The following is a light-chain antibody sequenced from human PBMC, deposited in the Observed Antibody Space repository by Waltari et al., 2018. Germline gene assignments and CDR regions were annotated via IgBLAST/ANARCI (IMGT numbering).Light chain of an antibody. Sequence: EIVLTQSPATLSLSPEESATLSCRASPSVSGSLAWYQQKPGQPPRLLIYDSSNRATGIPARFSGSGSGTDFTLTISSLTPEDFAVYFCQHRTNWVPGMYTFGQGTKLEIK. J-gene: IGKJ2*01. CDR3: QHRTNWVPGMYT. V-gene: IGKV3-11*01. CDR2: DSS. CDR1: PSVSGS.